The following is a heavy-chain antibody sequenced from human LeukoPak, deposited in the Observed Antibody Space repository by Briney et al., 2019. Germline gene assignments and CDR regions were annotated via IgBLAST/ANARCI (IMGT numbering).Heavy chain of an antibody. CDR3: ARGRVNRKGNYYYYMDV. V-gene: IGHV1-8*01. CDR1: GYTFTSYD. J-gene: IGHJ6*03. CDR2: MNPNSGNT. D-gene: IGHD1-14*01. Sequence: ASVKVSCKASGYTFTSYDINWVRQATGRGLEWMGWMNPNSGNTGCAQKFQGRVTMTRNTSISTAYMELSSLRSEDTAVYYCARGRVNRKGNYYYYMDVWGKGTTVTVSS.